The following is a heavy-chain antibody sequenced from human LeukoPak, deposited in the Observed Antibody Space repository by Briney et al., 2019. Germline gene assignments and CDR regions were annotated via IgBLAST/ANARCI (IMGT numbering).Heavy chain of an antibody. Sequence: GGSLRLSCAASGFTFSSYWMSWVRQAPGKGLEWVANIKQDGSEKYYVDSVKGRFTISRDNAKNSLYLQMNRLRAEDTAVYYCAGAQYYYDSGGWGQGTLVTVSS. V-gene: IGHV3-7*01. D-gene: IGHD3-22*01. CDR1: GFTFSSYW. J-gene: IGHJ4*02. CDR2: IKQDGSEK. CDR3: AGAQYYYDSGG.